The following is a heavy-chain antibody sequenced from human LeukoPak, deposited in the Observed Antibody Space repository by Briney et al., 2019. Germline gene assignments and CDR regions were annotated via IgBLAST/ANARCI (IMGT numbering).Heavy chain of an antibody. D-gene: IGHD3-10*01. CDR3: ARSYSSYYYYYMDV. CDR2: MNPNSGNT. CDR1: GYTFTGYY. J-gene: IGHJ6*03. V-gene: IGHV1-8*02. Sequence: GASVKVSCKASGYTFTGYYMHWVRQAPGQGLEWMGWMNPNSGNTGYAQKFQGRVTMTRNTSISTAYMELSSLRSEDTAVYYCARSYSSYYYYYMDVWGKGTTVTISS.